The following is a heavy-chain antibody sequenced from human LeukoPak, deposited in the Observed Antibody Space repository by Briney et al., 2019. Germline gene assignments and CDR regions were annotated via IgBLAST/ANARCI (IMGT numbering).Heavy chain of an antibody. V-gene: IGHV4-61*01. CDR1: GGSVSNSLYY. J-gene: IGHJ5*02. Sequence: PSGTLSLTCTVSGGSVSNSLYYWSWIRQPPGKGLEWIGYIYYNGDTNYNPSLKSRVIISIDTSSNQFSLRLNSMTAADTAVYYCARGFGRDIFGVVTTFDPWGQGTLVTVSS. CDR3: ARGFGRDIFGVVTTFDP. D-gene: IGHD3-3*02. CDR2: IYYNGDT.